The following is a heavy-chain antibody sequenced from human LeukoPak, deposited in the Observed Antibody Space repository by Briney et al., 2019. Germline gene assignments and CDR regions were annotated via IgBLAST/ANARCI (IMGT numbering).Heavy chain of an antibody. V-gene: IGHV4-61*05. J-gene: IGHJ6*02. CDR2: IYYSGST. CDR1: GGSINSNTYY. CDR3: ARHASGANIDSGYYYDYYGMDA. D-gene: IGHD3-22*01. Sequence: SETLSLTCTVSGGSINSNTYYWRWIRQPPGKGLEWIAYIYYSGSTNYNPSLKSRVTISVDTSKNQFSLKLSSVTAADTAVYYCARHASGANIDSGYYYDYYGMDAWGQGTTVTVSS.